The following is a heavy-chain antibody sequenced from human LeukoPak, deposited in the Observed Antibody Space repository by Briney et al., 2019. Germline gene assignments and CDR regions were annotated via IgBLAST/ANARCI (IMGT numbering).Heavy chain of an antibody. CDR2: NYYSGST. V-gene: IGHV4-59*01. CDR1: GGSISSYY. CDR3: ARDRGRYYDILTGYSPYYYGMDV. J-gene: IGHJ6*02. Sequence: SETLSLTCTVSGGSISSYYWSWIRQPPGKGLEWIGYNYYSGSTNYNPSLKSRVTISVDTSKNQFSLKLSSVTAADTAVYYCARDRGRYYDILTGYSPYYYGMDVWGQGTTVTVSS. D-gene: IGHD3-9*01.